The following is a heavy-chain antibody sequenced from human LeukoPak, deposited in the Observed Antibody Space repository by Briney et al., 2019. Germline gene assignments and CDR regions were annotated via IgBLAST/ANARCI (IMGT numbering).Heavy chain of an antibody. CDR2: ISGSGGST. J-gene: IGHJ4*02. V-gene: IGHV3-23*01. CDR1: GFTFSSYA. CDR3: AKDPPIAVAGNDC. Sequence: LAGGSLRLSCAASGFTFSSYAMSWVRQAPGKVLEWVSAISGSGGSTYYADSVKGRFTTSRDNSKNTLYLQMNSLRAEDTAVYYCAKDPPIAVAGNDCWGQGTLVTVSS. D-gene: IGHD6-19*01.